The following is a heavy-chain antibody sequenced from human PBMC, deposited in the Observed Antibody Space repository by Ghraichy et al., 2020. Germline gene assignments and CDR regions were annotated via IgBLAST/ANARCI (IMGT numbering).Heavy chain of an antibody. D-gene: IGHD2-2*01. V-gene: IGHV3-20*04. CDR2: LNWNGGNT. Sequence: GESLNISCAASGFTFDDYGMSWVRQAPGKGLEWVSGLNWNGGNTGYADSVKGRFTISRDNAMNSLYLQMNSLRAEDTALYYCARGGYCSSTSCLPYYYYYMDVWGEGITVIVSS. CDR1: GFTFDDYG. J-gene: IGHJ6*03. CDR3: ARGGYCSSTSCLPYYYYYMDV.